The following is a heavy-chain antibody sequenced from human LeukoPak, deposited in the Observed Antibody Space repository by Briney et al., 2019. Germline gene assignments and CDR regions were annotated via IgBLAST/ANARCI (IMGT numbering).Heavy chain of an antibody. CDR2: ISSSSSYI. Sequence: GGSLRLSCAASGFTFSSYSMNWVRQAPGKGLEWVSSISSSSSYIYYADSVKGRFTISRDNARNSLYLQMNSLRAEDTAVYYCASAPGYCSSTSCYDYYYMDVWGKGTTVTVSS. V-gene: IGHV3-21*01. CDR1: GFTFSSYS. D-gene: IGHD2-2*01. J-gene: IGHJ6*03. CDR3: ASAPGYCSSTSCYDYYYMDV.